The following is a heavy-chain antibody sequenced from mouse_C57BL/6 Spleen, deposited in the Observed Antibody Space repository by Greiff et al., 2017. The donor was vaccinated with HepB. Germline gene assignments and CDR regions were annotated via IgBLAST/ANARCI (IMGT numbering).Heavy chain of an antibody. V-gene: IGHV1-55*01. Sequence: QVQLQQPGAELVKPGASVKMSCKASGYTFTSYWITWVKQRPGQGLEWIGDIYPGSGSTNYNQKFKGKATLTVDKSSSTAYMQLSSLTSEDSAVYFCARPLSYYWYFDVWGTGTTVTVSS. CDR2: IYPGSGST. CDR3: ARPLSYYWYFDV. CDR1: GYTFTSYW. D-gene: IGHD3-3*01. J-gene: IGHJ1*03.